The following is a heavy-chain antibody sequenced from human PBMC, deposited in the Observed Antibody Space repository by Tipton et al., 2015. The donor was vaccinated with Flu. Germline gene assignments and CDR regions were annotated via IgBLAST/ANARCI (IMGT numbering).Heavy chain of an antibody. CDR1: GFVFSNYA. D-gene: IGHD6-19*01. J-gene: IGHJ4*02. CDR3: AKDRDIIAVAASSNS. CDR2: LSGSGDYT. V-gene: IGHV3-23*01. Sequence: SLRLSCAASGFVFSNYAMTWVRQAPGKGPEWVSSLSGSGDYTYYADSVKGRFTISRDNSEKTVSLQMNSLRVGDTAVYYCAKDRDIIAVAASSNSWGQGTLVTVSS.